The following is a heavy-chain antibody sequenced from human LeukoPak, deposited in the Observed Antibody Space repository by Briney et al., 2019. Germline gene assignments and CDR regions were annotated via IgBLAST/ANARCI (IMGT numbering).Heavy chain of an antibody. CDR2: IIPMFGTA. CDR1: GGTFRSYV. Sequence: SVKVSCKASGGTFRSYVISWVRQAPGQGLEWMGGIIPMFGTADYAQKFQGRVTITADESTSTAYMELSSLRSEDTAVYYCARDSHYYDSSGYPGPYFDYWGQGTLVTVSS. J-gene: IGHJ4*02. V-gene: IGHV1-69*13. CDR3: ARDSHYYDSSGYPGPYFDY. D-gene: IGHD3-22*01.